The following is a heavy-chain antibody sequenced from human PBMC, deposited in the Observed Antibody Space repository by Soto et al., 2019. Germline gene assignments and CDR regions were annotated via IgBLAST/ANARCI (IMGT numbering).Heavy chain of an antibody. CDR2: MNPNTGDT. CDR1: GYTFISYD. Sequence: QVQLVQSGAEVKKPGASVKVSCKASGYTFISYDINWVRQATGQGLEWMGWMNPNTGDTGYAQKFQGRVTMTRNTSINPANLELSSLRSDDTAVYFCARGDGYIFGYWGQGTLVTVSS. J-gene: IGHJ4*02. D-gene: IGHD5-12*01. CDR3: ARGDGYIFGY. V-gene: IGHV1-8*01.